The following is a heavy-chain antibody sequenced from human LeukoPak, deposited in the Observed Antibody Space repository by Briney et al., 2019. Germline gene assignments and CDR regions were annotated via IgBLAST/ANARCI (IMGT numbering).Heavy chain of an antibody. J-gene: IGHJ4*02. CDR2: INPSGGST. V-gene: IGHV1-46*01. Sequence: RGASVKVSCKASGYTFTSYYMHWVRQAPGQGLEWMGIINPSGGSTSYAQKFQGRVTMTRDTSTSTVYMELSSLRSEDTAVYYCAGRERLSDSSGYYSTDFDYWGQGTLVTVSS. D-gene: IGHD3-22*01. CDR1: GYTFTSYY. CDR3: AGRERLSDSSGYYSTDFDY.